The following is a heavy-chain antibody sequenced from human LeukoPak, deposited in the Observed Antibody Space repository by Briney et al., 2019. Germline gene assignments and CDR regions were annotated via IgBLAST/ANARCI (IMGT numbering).Heavy chain of an antibody. Sequence: GASVKVSCKASGYTFTSYYMHWVRQAPGQGLEWMGIINPSGGSTSYAQKFQERVTITRDMSTSTAYMELSSLRSEDTAVYYCAATYGDYPDLSLDYWGQGTLVTVSS. CDR3: AATYGDYPDLSLDY. V-gene: IGHV1-46*01. CDR1: GYTFTSYY. CDR2: INPSGGST. J-gene: IGHJ4*02. D-gene: IGHD4-17*01.